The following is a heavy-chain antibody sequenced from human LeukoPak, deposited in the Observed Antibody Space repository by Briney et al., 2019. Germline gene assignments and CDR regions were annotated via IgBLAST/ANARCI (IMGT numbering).Heavy chain of an antibody. V-gene: IGHV3-30*18. D-gene: IGHD6-13*01. J-gene: IGHJ4*02. CDR2: ISYDGSNK. Sequence: GGSLRLSCAASGFTFSSYGMHWVRQAPGKGLEWVAVISYDGSNKYYADSVKGRFTISRDNSKNTLYLQMNSLGAEDTAVYYCAKDQPSVYSSSYFDYWGQGTLVTVSS. CDR3: AKDQPSVYSSSYFDY. CDR1: GFTFSSYG.